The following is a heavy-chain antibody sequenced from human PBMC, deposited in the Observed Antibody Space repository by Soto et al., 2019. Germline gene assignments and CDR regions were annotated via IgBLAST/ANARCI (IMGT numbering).Heavy chain of an antibody. CDR1: GGSMSGYH. Sequence: QVELQESGPRLVRPSETLYLTCTVSGGSMSGYHWSWVRQPAGKGLEWIGLVHSPGSTDYNPSVESRMTVSLDTSKKQFSLKFRSVTAADTALYFCARDSVSLTLVDYWGQGIRVTVSS. CDR2: VHSPGST. J-gene: IGHJ4*02. CDR3: ARDSVSLTLVDY. V-gene: IGHV4-4*07. D-gene: IGHD3-10*01.